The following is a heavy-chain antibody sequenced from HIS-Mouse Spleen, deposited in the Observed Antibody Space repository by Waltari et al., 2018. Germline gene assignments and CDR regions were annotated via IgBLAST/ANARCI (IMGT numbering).Heavy chain of an antibody. CDR2: IYYSGST. Sequence: QLQLQESGPGLVKPSATLSLTCTVSGGSISSSSSYWGWIRQPPGKGLEWIGSIYYSGSTYYNPSLKSRVTISVDTSKNQFSLKLSSVTAADTAVYYCARHEGQQLVTSLFDYWGQGTLVTVSS. CDR3: ARHEGQQLVTSLFDY. CDR1: GGSISSSSSY. D-gene: IGHD6-13*01. J-gene: IGHJ4*02. V-gene: IGHV4-39*01.